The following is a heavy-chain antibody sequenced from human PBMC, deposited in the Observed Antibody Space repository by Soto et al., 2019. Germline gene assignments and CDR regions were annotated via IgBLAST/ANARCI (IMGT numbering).Heavy chain of an antibody. V-gene: IGHV3-64*01. J-gene: IGHJ4*02. CDR1: GFTFSSYV. CDR2: ISSNGIST. D-gene: IGHD1-7*01. CDR3: TRAGSTD. Sequence: EVQLVESGGGLVQPGGSLRLSCAVSGFTFSSYVMHWVRQAPGKGPEYVSGISSNGISTYYANSAKGRFTISRDNPKSTLFLQMDNLRVEDTAVYYCTRAGSTDCGQGTLVTVSS.